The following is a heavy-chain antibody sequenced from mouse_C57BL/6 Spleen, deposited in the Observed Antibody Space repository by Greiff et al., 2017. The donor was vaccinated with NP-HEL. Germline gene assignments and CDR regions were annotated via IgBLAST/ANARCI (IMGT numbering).Heavy chain of an antibody. Sequence: DVMLVESGGGLVQPGGSMKLSCAASGFTFSDAWMDWVRQSPEKGLEWVAEIRNKANNHATYYAESVKGRFTISRDDSKSSVYLQMNRLRAEETGIYYGTWANWVYYYAMDYWGQGTSVTVSS. D-gene: IGHD4-1*01. CDR3: TWANWVYYYAMDY. CDR1: GFTFSDAW. J-gene: IGHJ4*01. V-gene: IGHV6-6*01. CDR2: IRNKANNHAT.